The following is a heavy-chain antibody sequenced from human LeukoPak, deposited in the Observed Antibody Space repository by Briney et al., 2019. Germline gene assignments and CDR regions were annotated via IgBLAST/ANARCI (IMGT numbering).Heavy chain of an antibody. J-gene: IGHJ2*01. CDR3: AREAPSFDL. CDR2: ISGDGGST. CDR1: GFTFSNYA. V-gene: IGHV3-23*01. Sequence: PGGSLRLSCAASGFTFSNYAMTWVRQAPGKGLEWVSGISGDGGSTYYADSVKGRFTISRDSSKNALYLLMNSLRAEDTAMYYCAREAPSFDLWGRGTLVTVSS.